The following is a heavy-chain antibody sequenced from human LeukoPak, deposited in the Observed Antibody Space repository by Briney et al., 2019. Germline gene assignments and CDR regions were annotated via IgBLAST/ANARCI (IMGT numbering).Heavy chain of an antibody. Sequence: SVKVSCKASGGTFSSYAISWVRQAPGQGLEWMGGIIPIFGTANYAQKFQGRVTITADESTSTAHMELSSLRSEDTAVYYCAREKIAAAGVSDYWGQGTLVTVSS. CDR3: AREKIAAAGVSDY. V-gene: IGHV1-69*13. CDR1: GGTFSSYA. CDR2: IIPIFGTA. J-gene: IGHJ4*02. D-gene: IGHD6-13*01.